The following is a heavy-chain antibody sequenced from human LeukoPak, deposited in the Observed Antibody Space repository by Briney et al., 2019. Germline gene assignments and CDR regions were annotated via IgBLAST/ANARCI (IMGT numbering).Heavy chain of an antibody. CDR2: VYYDGTS. D-gene: IGHD5-24*01. Sequence: SETLSLTCTVSGGSINSHSYYWGWIRQPPGKGLEWIASVYYDGTSYSNPSLKSRVGVFVYTSRDQFSLDLDFVTAADTALYYCVRHLSTNTGYFDSCGQGTLVSVAS. CDR1: GGSINSHSYY. V-gene: IGHV4-39*01. CDR3: VRHLSTNTGYFDS. J-gene: IGHJ4*02.